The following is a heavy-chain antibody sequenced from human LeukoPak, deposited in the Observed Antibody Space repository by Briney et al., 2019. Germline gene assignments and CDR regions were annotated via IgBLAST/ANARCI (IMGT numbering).Heavy chain of an antibody. CDR3: ARDLVTVTKGFDI. J-gene: IGHJ3*02. Sequence: PSETLSLTRTVSGDSFSSHYWTWIRQPPGKGLEWIGYISYRGSTNYNPSLKSRVTISIDTSKNQFALKLSSVTAADTAVYYCARDLVTVTKGFDIWGHGTMVSVSS. V-gene: IGHV4-59*11. CDR2: ISYRGST. D-gene: IGHD4-17*01. CDR1: GDSFSSHY.